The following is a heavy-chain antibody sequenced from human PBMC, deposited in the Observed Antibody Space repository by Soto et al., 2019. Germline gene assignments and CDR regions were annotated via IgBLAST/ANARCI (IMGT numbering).Heavy chain of an antibody. CDR3: ARDRITMVRGVTYLFDY. CDR2: ISYDGSNK. CDR1: GFTFSSYA. Sequence: QPGGSLRLSCAASGFTFSSYAMHWVRQAPGKGLEWVAVISYDGSNKYYADSVKGRFTISRDNSKNTLYLQMNSLRAEDTAVYYCARDRITMVRGVTYLFDYWGQGTLVTVSS. J-gene: IGHJ4*02. D-gene: IGHD3-10*01. V-gene: IGHV3-30-3*01.